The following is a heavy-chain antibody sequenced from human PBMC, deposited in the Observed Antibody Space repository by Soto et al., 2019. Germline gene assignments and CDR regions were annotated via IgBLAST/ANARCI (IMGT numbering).Heavy chain of an antibody. V-gene: IGHV4-59*08. Sequence: PSETLSLTCTVSGGSISSYYWSWIRQPPGKGLEWIGYIYYSGSTNYNPSLKSRVTISVDTSKNQFSLKLSSVTAADTAVYYCARHPGRGYSYGPTAPDYWGQGTLVTVSS. D-gene: IGHD5-18*01. CDR3: ARHPGRGYSYGPTAPDY. CDR2: IYYSGST. J-gene: IGHJ4*02. CDR1: GGSISSYY.